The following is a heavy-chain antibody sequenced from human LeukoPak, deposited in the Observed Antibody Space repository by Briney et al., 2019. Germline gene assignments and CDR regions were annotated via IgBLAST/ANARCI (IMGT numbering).Heavy chain of an antibody. CDR3: ARDRNGGSYPY. V-gene: IGHV4-59*12. CDR1: GGSISSYY. CDR2: IFYIGST. Sequence: SETLSLTCTVSGGSISSYYWSWIRQSPGKGLEWIGYIFYIGSTNYNPSLKSRVTISVDTSKNQFSLKLSSVTAADTAVYYCARDRNGGSYPYWGRGTLVTVSS. J-gene: IGHJ4*02. D-gene: IGHD1-26*01.